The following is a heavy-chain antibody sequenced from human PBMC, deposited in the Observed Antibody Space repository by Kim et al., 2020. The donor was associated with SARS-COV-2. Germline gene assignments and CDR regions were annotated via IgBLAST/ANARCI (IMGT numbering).Heavy chain of an antibody. D-gene: IGHD3-10*01. V-gene: IGHV1-18*04. J-gene: IGHJ5*02. Sequence: ASVKVSCKASGYTFTSYGISWVRQAPGQGLEWMGWISAYNGNTNYAQKLQGRVTMTTDTSTSTAYMELRSLRSDDTAVYYCARDRFGELPYNWFDPWGQGTLVTVSS. CDR3: ARDRFGELPYNWFDP. CDR2: ISAYNGNT. CDR1: GYTFTSYG.